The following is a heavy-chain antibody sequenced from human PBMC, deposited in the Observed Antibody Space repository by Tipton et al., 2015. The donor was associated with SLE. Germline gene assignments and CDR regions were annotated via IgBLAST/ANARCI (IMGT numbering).Heavy chain of an antibody. CDR1: GYTFTSYG. CDR3: ARDRSFDFWSGYPSYDAFDI. CDR2: ISGANRDT. V-gene: IGHV1-18*01. Sequence: QSGPEVKKPGASVKVSCKASGYTFTSYGVSWVRQAPGLGLEWMGWISGANRDTNSAQNLQGRVTMTTDTSTSTAYMELRSLRSDDTAVYYCARDRSFDFWSGYPSYDAFDIWDQGTKVTVSS. D-gene: IGHD3-3*01. J-gene: IGHJ3*02.